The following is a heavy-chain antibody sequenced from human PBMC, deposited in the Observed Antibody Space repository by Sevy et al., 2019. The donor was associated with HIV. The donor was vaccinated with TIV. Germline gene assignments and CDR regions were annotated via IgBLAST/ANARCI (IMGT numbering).Heavy chain of an antibody. CDR2: INHSGST. Sequence: SETLSLTCAVYGGSFSGYYWSWIRQPPGKGLEWIGEINHSGSTNYNPSLMSRVTISGDTSKNQFSLELSSVTAADTAVYYCARHCSGTSCSHAFDIWGQGTMVTVSS. D-gene: IGHD2-2*01. V-gene: IGHV4-34*01. CDR1: GGSFSGYY. J-gene: IGHJ3*02. CDR3: ARHCSGTSCSHAFDI.